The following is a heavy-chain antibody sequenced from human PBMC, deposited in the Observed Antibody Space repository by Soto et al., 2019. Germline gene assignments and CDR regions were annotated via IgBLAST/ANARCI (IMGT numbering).Heavy chain of an antibody. V-gene: IGHV3-21*01. CDR3: ASAAVVVAASDDYYYYMDV. D-gene: IGHD2-15*01. Sequence: GGSLRLSCAASGFTFSDYYMNWVRQAPGKGLEWVSYISSSSSYIYYADTEKGRFTISRDNAKNSLYLQMNSLRAEDTAVYYCASAAVVVAASDDYYYYMDVWGKGTTVTVSS. CDR1: GFTFSDYY. CDR2: ISSSSSYI. J-gene: IGHJ6*03.